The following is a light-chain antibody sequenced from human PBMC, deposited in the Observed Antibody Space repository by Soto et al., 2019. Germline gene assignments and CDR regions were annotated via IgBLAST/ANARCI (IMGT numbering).Light chain of an antibody. CDR1: QDVSRY. Sequence: DIQLTQSPSFLSASVGDRVTITCRASQDVSRYLAWYQQKPGKAPNLLLYAASTLQIGVPSRFSGSGSGTEFTLTISSLQPEDFATYYCQQHNSYVFTFGHGTKVDIK. CDR3: QQHNSYVFT. J-gene: IGKJ3*01. V-gene: IGKV1-9*01. CDR2: AAS.